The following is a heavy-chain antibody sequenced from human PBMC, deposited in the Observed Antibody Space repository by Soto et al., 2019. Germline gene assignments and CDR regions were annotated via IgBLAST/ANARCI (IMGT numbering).Heavy chain of an antibody. V-gene: IGHV1-8*01. CDR1: GYTFTSYD. Sequence: GASVKVSCKASGYTFTSYDINWVRQATGQGLEWMGWMNPNSGNTGYAQKFQGRVTMTRNTSISTAYMELSSLRSEDTAVYYCARSCHMGRGCRNWFHPWGQGTLVTGSS. CDR3: ARSCHMGRGCRNWFHP. CDR2: MNPNSGNT. D-gene: IGHD6-19*01. J-gene: IGHJ5*02.